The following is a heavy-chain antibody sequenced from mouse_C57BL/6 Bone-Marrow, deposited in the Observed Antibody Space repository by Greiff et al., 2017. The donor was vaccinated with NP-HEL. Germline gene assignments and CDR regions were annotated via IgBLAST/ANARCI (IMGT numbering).Heavy chain of an antibody. D-gene: IGHD1-1*01. V-gene: IGHV1-50*01. CDR2: IDPSDSYT. CDR3: ARSTVVARDWYFDV. CDR1: GYTFTSYW. Sequence: QVQLKQPGAELVKPGASVKLSCKASGYTFTSYWMQWVKQRPGQGLEWIGEIDPSDSYTNYNQKFKGKATLTVDTSSSTAYMQLSSLTSEDSAVYYCARSTVVARDWYFDVWGTGTTVTVSS. J-gene: IGHJ1*03.